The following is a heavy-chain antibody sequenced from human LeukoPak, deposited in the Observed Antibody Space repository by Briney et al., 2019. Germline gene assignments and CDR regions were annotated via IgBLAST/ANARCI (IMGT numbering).Heavy chain of an antibody. V-gene: IGHV4-34*01. CDR2: INHSGST. J-gene: IGHJ4*02. CDR3: ARGRLVDY. D-gene: IGHD6-19*01. Sequence: SETLSLTCAVYGGSFSGYYWSWIRQPPGRGLEWIGEINHSGSTNYNPSLKSRVTISVDTSKNQFSLKLSSVTAADTAVYYCARGRLVDYWGQGTLVTVSS. CDR1: GGSFSGYY.